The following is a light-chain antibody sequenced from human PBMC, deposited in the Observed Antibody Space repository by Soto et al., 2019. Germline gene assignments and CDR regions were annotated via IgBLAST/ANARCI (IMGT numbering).Light chain of an antibody. Sequence: LLTHSPATLCLSPGVRATLSCRASQSVDTSLAWYQQKPGQPPRLLISDASNSATGVPDRFSGSGSGTDFTLTISRLEHEDVAVYYCQQYKAVVTFGQGTKVDIK. J-gene: IGKJ1*01. V-gene: IGKV3-11*01. CDR1: QSVDTS. CDR3: QQYKAVVT. CDR2: DAS.